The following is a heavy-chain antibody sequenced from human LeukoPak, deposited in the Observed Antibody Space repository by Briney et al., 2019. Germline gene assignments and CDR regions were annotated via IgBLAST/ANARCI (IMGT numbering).Heavy chain of an antibody. CDR2: IYTSGST. J-gene: IGHJ4*02. V-gene: IGHV4-4*07. D-gene: IGHD3-16*01. CDR1: GGSISSYY. CDR3: AREPSYDYVWGSFPRPRFDY. Sequence: SETLSLTCTVSGGSISSYYWSWIRQPAGKGLEWIGRIYTSGSTNYNPSLKSRVTMSVDTSKNQFSLKLSSVTAADTAVSYCAREPSYDYVWGSFPRPRFDYWGQGTLVTVSS.